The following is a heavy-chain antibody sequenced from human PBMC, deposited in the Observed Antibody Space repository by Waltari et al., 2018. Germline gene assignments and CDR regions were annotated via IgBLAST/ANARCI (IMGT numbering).Heavy chain of an antibody. D-gene: IGHD1-7*01. CDR3: ARYRRSTGTTYYFDY. V-gene: IGHV1-3*01. Sequence: QVQLVQSGAEVKKPGASVKVSCKASGYTFTSYAMHWVRQAPGQRLEWMGWINAGNGNTTYSQTFQGGVTITRDTAASTAYMELSSLRSEDTAVYYCARYRRSTGTTYYFDYWGQGTLVTVSS. CDR1: GYTFTSYA. J-gene: IGHJ4*02. CDR2: INAGNGNT.